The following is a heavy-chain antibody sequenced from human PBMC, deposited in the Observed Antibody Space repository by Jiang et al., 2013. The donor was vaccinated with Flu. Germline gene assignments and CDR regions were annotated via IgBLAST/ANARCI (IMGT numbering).Heavy chain of an antibody. V-gene: IGHV7-4-1*02. CDR1: GYTFTSYA. CDR3: ARDLAVAGTIAYTRGFDP. CDR2: INTNTGNP. D-gene: IGHD6-19*01. J-gene: IGHJ5*02. Sequence: QSGSELKKPGASVKVSCKASGYTFTSYAMNWVRQAPGQGLEWMGWINTNTGNPTYAQGFTGRFVFSLDTSVSTAYLQISSLKAGDTAVYYCARDLAVAGTIAYTRGFDPWGQGTLVTVSS.